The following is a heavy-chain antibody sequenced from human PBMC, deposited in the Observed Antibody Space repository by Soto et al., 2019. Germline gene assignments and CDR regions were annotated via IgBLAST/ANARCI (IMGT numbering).Heavy chain of an antibody. Sequence: ASVKVSCKASGYTFTSYGISWVRQAPGQGLEWMGWISAYNGNTNYAQKPQGRVTMTTDTSTSTAYMELRSLRSDDTAVYYCARGFDYDFWSGYPPPYYYYGMDVWGQGTTVTVSS. CDR3: ARGFDYDFWSGYPPPYYYYGMDV. CDR1: GYTFTSYG. CDR2: ISAYNGNT. J-gene: IGHJ6*02. D-gene: IGHD3-3*01. V-gene: IGHV1-18*04.